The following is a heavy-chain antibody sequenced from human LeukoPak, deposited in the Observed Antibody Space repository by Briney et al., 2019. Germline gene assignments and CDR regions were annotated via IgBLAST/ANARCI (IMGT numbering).Heavy chain of an antibody. Sequence: GGSLRISCAASRCTCANYAMGWVRQAPGKGLFRVSGFRAGVGGTYYADSVKGRLPISRDNSKNTLSLQMNSLSDEDTGVYYCAKGGSVTGNYYFFDYWGQGA. V-gene: IGHV3-23*01. CDR2: FRAGVGGT. CDR1: RCTCANYA. J-gene: IGHJ4*02. CDR3: AKGGSVTGNYYFFDY. D-gene: IGHD1-26*01.